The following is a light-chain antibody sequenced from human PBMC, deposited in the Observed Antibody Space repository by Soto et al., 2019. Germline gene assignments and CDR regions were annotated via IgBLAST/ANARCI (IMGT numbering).Light chain of an antibody. Sequence: EIVLTQSPGTLSLSPGESATLSCRASQSFDSRYLTWYQQRSGQAPRLLIYDASIRATGIPDRISGSGSERDFTLTISRLEPEDAAVYYCQQYLNSPRTFGQGTKVDIK. V-gene: IGKV3-20*01. J-gene: IGKJ1*01. CDR1: QSFDSRY. CDR2: DAS. CDR3: QQYLNSPRT.